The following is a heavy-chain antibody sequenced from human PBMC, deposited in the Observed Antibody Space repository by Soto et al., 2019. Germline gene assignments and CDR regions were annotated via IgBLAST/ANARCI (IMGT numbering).Heavy chain of an antibody. V-gene: IGHV4-4*07. J-gene: IGHJ4*02. CDR2: IYTSGST. CDR1: CGSISSYY. Sequence: SETLSLTCTVSCGSISSYYWTWIRQPSGKGLEWIGRIYTSGSTNYNPSLKSRVTMSVDTSKNQFSLKLSSVTAADTAVYYCARDLKFGQADYWGQGSQVTVSS. D-gene: IGHD3-10*01. CDR3: ARDLKFGQADY.